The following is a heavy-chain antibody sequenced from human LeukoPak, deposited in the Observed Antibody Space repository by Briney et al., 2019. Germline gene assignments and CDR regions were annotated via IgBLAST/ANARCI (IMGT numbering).Heavy chain of an antibody. D-gene: IGHD2-2*01. Sequence: VGSLRLSCAASGFTFRSDSMNWVRQAPGKGLGWVGFIGTSIPFIYYADSVKGRFTISRDNARNSLNLQMSRLRAEDTAVYYCARGDREYVPDYQLDYWGQGTPATVSS. CDR2: IGTSIPFI. CDR3: ARGDREYVPDYQLDY. V-gene: IGHV3-21*01. J-gene: IGHJ4*02. CDR1: GFTFRSDS.